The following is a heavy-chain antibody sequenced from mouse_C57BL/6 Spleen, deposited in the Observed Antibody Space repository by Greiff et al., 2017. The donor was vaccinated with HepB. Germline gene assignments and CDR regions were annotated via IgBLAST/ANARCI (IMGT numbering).Heavy chain of an antibody. CDR2: IDPSDSYT. CDR1: GYTFTSYW. CDR3: ARRGTVAEVYYYAMDY. J-gene: IGHJ4*01. D-gene: IGHD1-1*01. Sequence: QVQLQQPGAELVKPGASVKLSCKASGYTFTSYWMQWVKQRPGQGLEWIGEIDPSDSYTNYNQKFKGKATLTVDTSSSTAYMQLSSQTSGDSADYYCARRGTVAEVYYYAMDYWGQGTSVTVSS. V-gene: IGHV1-50*01.